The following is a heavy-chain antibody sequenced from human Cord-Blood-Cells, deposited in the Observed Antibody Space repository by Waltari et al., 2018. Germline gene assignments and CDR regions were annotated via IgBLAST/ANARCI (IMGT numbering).Heavy chain of an antibody. CDR1: GFTFSSYS. V-gene: IGHV3-21*01. J-gene: IGHJ4*02. CDR3: ARGGAAADDFDY. D-gene: IGHD6-13*01. CDR2: ISCRSSYI. Sequence: EVQLVESGGGLVKPGGSLRLSCAASGFTFSSYSMNWVRQAPGKGLGWVSSISCRSSYIYYADSGKGRVTISRDNAKNSLYLQMNSLRAEDTAVYYCARGGAAADDFDYWGQGTLVTVSS.